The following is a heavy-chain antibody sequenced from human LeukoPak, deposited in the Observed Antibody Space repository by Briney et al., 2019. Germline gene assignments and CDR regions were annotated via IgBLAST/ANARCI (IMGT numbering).Heavy chain of an antibody. CDR3: ARDVNRGYSYGGFDY. CDR1: GFTFSSYA. V-gene: IGHV3-23*01. D-gene: IGHD5-18*01. J-gene: IGHJ4*02. CDR2: ISGSGGST. Sequence: PGGSLRLSCAASGFTFSSYAMSWVRQAPGKGLEWVSAISGSGGSTYYADSVKGRFTISRDNAKNSLYLQMNSLRDEDTAVYYCARDVNRGYSYGGFDYWGQGTLVTVSS.